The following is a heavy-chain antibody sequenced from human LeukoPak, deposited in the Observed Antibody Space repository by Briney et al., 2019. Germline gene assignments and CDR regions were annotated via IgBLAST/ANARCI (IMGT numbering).Heavy chain of an antibody. CDR3: AHLRGDYGLGGGDYFDY. CDR2: IYWNDDK. CDR1: GFSLSTSGVG. D-gene: IGHD2-21*02. V-gene: IGHV2-5*01. Sequence: ESGPTLVNPTQTLTLTCTFSGFSLSTSGVGAGWIRQPPGKALEWLALIYWNDDKRYSPSLKSRLTITKDTSKNQVVLTMTNMDPVDTATYYCAHLRGDYGLGGGDYFDYWGQGTLVTVSS. J-gene: IGHJ4*02.